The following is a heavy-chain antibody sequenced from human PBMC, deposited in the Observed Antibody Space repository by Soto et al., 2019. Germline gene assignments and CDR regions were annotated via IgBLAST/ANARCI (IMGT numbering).Heavy chain of an antibody. CDR2: ISIDGSRT. CDR1: GFLLSIYA. V-gene: IGHV3-64D*06. Sequence: PGGSLRLSCSGSGFLLSIYAIHWVRQAPGKGLEYVSFISIDGSRTHYADSVKGRFTIPRDNSKNTLYLQMSSLRAEDTAVYYCVKVGVGCSGGSCYSGLYGMDVWGQGTTVTVSS. J-gene: IGHJ6*02. CDR3: VKVGVGCSGGSCYSGLYGMDV. D-gene: IGHD2-15*01.